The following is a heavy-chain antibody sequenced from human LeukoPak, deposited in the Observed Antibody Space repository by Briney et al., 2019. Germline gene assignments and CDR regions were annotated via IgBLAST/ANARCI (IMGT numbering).Heavy chain of an antibody. D-gene: IGHD1/OR15-1a*01. CDR3: AREGNTHLTSFDY. V-gene: IGHV3-66*01. CDR2: IYSGGST. J-gene: IGHJ4*02. Sequence: GGSLRLSCAASGFTVSSNYMSWVRQAPGKGLEWVSVIYSGGSTYYADSVKGRFTISRDNSKNTLYLQMNSLRAEDTAVYYCAREGNTHLTSFDYWGQGTLVTVSS. CDR1: GFTVSSNY.